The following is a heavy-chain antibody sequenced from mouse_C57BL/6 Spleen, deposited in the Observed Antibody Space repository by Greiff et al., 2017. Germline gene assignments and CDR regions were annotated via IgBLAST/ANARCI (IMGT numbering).Heavy chain of an antibody. CDR3: ARAYGNWFAY. D-gene: IGHD2-1*01. Sequence: EVKVVESGGGLVKPGGSLKLSCAASGFTFSSYAMSWVRQTPEKRLEWVATISDGGSYTYYPDNVKGRFTISRDNAKNNLYLQMSHLKSEDTAMYYCARAYGNWFAYWGQGTLVTVSA. V-gene: IGHV5-4*03. CDR1: GFTFSSYA. J-gene: IGHJ3*01. CDR2: ISDGGSYT.